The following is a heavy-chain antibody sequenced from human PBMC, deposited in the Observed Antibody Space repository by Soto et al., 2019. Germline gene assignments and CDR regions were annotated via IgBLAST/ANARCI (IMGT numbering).Heavy chain of an antibody. V-gene: IGHV3-33*06. Sequence: SLRLSCAASGFTFSTYGIHWVRQAPGKGLEWLAVIWYDGSKKYYADSVQGRFTISRDNSKNTGYLQMNSLRAEDTAVYYCVKDHCGGDCYSNPYFDYWGQGTLVTVSS. CDR2: IWYDGSKK. J-gene: IGHJ4*02. CDR3: VKDHCGGDCYSNPYFDY. D-gene: IGHD2-21*02. CDR1: GFTFSTYG.